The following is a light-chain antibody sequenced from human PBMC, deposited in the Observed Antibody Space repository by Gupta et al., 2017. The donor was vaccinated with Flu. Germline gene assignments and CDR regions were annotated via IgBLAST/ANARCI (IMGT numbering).Light chain of an antibody. CDR1: QSVSSSY. J-gene: IGKJ5*01. V-gene: IGKV3-20*01. CDR3: QQDGSSLT. CDR2: GAS. Sequence: PGTLSLSPGERATLSCRASQSVSSSYLAWYQQKPGQAPRLLIYGASSRATGIPDRFSGSGSGTDFTLTSSRREPEDFAVYYWQQDGSSLTFGQGTRLEIK.